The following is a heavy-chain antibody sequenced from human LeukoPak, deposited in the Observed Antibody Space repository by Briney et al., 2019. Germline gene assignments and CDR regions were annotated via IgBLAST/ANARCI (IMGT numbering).Heavy chain of an antibody. V-gene: IGHV4-31*03. J-gene: IGHJ3*02. CDR2: IYYSGST. D-gene: IGHD3-10*01. CDR1: GGSISSGGYY. Sequence: SETLSLTCTVSGGSISSGGYYWSWIHQHPGKGLEWIGYIYYSGSTYYNPSLKSRVTISVDTSKNQFPLKLSSVTAADTAVYYCARAKNGSGSFDAFDIWGQGTMVTVSS. CDR3: ARAKNGSGSFDAFDI.